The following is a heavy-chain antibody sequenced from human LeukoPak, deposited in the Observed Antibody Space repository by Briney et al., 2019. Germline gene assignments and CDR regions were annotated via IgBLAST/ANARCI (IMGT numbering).Heavy chain of an antibody. CDR2: INHSGST. CDR1: GGSFSGYY. J-gene: IGHJ5*02. Sequence: SETLSLTYAVYGGSFSGYYWSWIRQPPGKGLEWIGEINHSGSTNYNPSLKSRVTISVDTSKNQFSLKLSSVTAADTAVYYCARGLFDDPTRFDPWGQGTLVTVSS. V-gene: IGHV4-34*01. D-gene: IGHD2-21*01. CDR3: ARGLFDDPTRFDP.